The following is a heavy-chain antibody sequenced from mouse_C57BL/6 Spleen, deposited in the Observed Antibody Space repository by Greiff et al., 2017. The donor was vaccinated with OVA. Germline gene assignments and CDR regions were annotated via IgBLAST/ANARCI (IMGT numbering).Heavy chain of an antibody. Sequence: EVQLVESGGGLVKPGGSLKLSCAASGFTFSDYGMHWVRQAPEKGLEWVAYISSGSSTIYYADTVKGRFTISRDNAKNTLFLQMTSLRSEDTAMYYCARDGTTVGGDWYFDVWGTGTTVTVAS. CDR3: ARDGTTVGGDWYFDV. J-gene: IGHJ1*03. D-gene: IGHD1-1*01. CDR2: ISSGSSTI. CDR1: GFTFSDYG. V-gene: IGHV5-17*01.